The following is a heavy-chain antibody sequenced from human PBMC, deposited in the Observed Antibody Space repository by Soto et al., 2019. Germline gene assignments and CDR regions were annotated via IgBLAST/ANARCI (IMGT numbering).Heavy chain of an antibody. V-gene: IGHV3-48*01. J-gene: IGHJ3*02. CDR2: ISSSSSTI. CDR3: ARDRVSGNYYHYAFDI. CDR1: GFSFSTYS. Sequence: EVQLVESGGGLVQPGGSLRLSCAASGFSFSTYSMNWVRQAPGKGLEWVSYISSSSSTIYHADSVKGRFTISRDNAKNSLYLQMNSLRAEDTAVYYCARDRVSGNYYHYAFDIWGQGTMVTVSS. D-gene: IGHD3-10*01.